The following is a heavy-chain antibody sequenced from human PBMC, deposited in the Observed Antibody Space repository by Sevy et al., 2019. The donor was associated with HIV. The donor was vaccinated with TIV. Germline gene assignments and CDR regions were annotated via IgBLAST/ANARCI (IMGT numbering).Heavy chain of an antibody. J-gene: IGHJ4*02. V-gene: IGHV3-21*01. Sequence: GGSLRLSCAASGFTFSTSTMNWVRQAPGKGLEWVSLMTSSGSYILYAGSVKGRFTISRDNAKNLVFLQMNILRVEDAAVYYCVRDGWNYWGQGTLVTVSS. D-gene: IGHD2-15*01. CDR2: MTSSGSYI. CDR1: GFTFSTST. CDR3: VRDGWNY.